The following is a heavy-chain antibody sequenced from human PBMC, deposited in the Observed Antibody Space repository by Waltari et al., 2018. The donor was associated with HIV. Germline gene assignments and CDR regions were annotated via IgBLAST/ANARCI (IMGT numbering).Heavy chain of an antibody. CDR2: LNPKSGAT. CDR3: HRPWDSDHWGSDN. Sequence: QEQLVQSGTEVKKSGASVRVSCKASGYTFIGYFIHWVRQAPGQGLEWMGWLNPKSGATNYAQRFRGMVTFTRDTSVDTAYLDLARLRVDDTATYFCHRPWDSDHWGSDNWGQGTLVIVSS. J-gene: IGHJ4*01. D-gene: IGHD3-16*01. V-gene: IGHV1-2*02. CDR1: GYTFIGYF.